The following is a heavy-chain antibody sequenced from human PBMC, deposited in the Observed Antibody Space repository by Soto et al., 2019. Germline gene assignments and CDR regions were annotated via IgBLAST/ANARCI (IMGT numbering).Heavy chain of an antibody. CDR1: GASMSSGTHS. CDR2: IYYNGTT. CDR3: ARHQSYDISIFSD. J-gene: IGHJ4*02. V-gene: IGHV4-39*01. D-gene: IGHD3-3*02. Sequence: SETLSLTCSVSGASMSSGTHSWAWFRQPPGKGLEWIGTIYYNGTTYDNPSLKSRITISADPSKNQFSLILTSVTAADAAVYNCARHQSYDISIFSDWGQGALVTGLL.